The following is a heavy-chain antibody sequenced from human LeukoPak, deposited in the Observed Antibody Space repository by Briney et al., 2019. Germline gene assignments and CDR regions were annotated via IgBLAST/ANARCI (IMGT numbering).Heavy chain of an antibody. CDR3: ARPARTHYDILTGYYPNWFDP. CDR2: IYYSGST. J-gene: IGHJ5*02. Sequence: PSETLSLTCTVSGGSISSSSYYWGWICQPPGKGLEWIGSIYYSGSTYYNPSLKSRVTISVDTSKNQFSLKLSSVTAADTAVYYCARPARTHYDILTGYYPNWFDPWGQGTLVTVSS. V-gene: IGHV4-39*01. D-gene: IGHD3-9*01. CDR1: GGSISSSSYY.